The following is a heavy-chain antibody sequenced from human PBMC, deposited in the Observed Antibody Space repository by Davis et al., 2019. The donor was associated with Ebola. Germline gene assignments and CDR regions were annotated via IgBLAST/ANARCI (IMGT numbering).Heavy chain of an antibody. V-gene: IGHV3-23*01. CDR1: GFTFSSYA. D-gene: IGHD3-9*01. CDR2: ISGSGGST. CDR3: ANLDYDTYYGMDV. J-gene: IGHJ6*02. Sequence: GESLKISCAASGFTFSSYAMSWVRQAPGKGLEWVSAISGSGGSTYYADSVKGRFTISRDNSKNTLYLQMNSLRAEDTAVYYCANLDYDTYYGMDVWGQGTTVTVSS.